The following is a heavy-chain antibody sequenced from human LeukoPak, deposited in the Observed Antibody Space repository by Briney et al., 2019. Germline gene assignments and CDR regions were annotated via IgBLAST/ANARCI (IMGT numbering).Heavy chain of an antibody. Sequence: ASVKVSCKASGYTFTSYDINWVRQATGQGLEWMGWMNPNSGNTGYAQKFQGRVTMTRNTSISTAYMEPSSLRSEDTAVYYCAKDRDMTIENNYYYYYHYMDVWGKGTTVTVSS. J-gene: IGHJ6*03. CDR1: GYTFTSYD. V-gene: IGHV1-8*01. CDR3: AKDRDMTIENNYYYYYHYMDV. D-gene: IGHD2/OR15-2a*01. CDR2: MNPNSGNT.